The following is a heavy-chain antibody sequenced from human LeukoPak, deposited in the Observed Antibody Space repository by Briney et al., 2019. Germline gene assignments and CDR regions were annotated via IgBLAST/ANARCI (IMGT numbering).Heavy chain of an antibody. D-gene: IGHD3-3*01. CDR3: ARGGIGGLDYYYGMDV. J-gene: IGHJ6*02. CDR2: ISYDGSNK. CDR1: GFTFSSYA. V-gene: IGHV3-30-3*01. Sequence: GGSLRLSCAASGFTFSSYAMHWVRQAPGKGLEWVAVISYDGSNKYYADSVKGRFTISRDNSKNTLYLQMNSLRAEDTAVYYCARGGIGGLDYYYGMDVWGQGTTVTVSS.